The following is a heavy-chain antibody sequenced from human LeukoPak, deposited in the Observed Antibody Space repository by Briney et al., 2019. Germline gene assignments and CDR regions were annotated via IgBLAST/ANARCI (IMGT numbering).Heavy chain of an antibody. CDR3: ARETPITIFGSLGI. CDR1: GFTFSSYW. Sequence: PGGSLRLSCAASGFTFSSYWIHWVRQAPGKGLVWVSRISTDGSSTSYADSVKGRFTIPRDNAKNTLYLQMNSLRAEDTAVYYCARETPITIFGSLGIWGQGTMVTVSS. D-gene: IGHD3-3*01. CDR2: ISTDGSST. J-gene: IGHJ3*02. V-gene: IGHV3-74*01.